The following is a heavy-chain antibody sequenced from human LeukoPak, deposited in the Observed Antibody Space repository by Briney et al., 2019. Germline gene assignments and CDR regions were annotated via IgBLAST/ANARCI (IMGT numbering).Heavy chain of an antibody. CDR1: GYTLTELY. CDR2: FDPEDGET. D-gene: IGHD5-18*01. V-gene: IGHV1-24*01. J-gene: IGHJ4*02. Sequence: ASVKVSCKVSGYTLTELYMHWVRQAPGKGLEWMGGFDPEDGETIYAQKFQGRVTMTEDTSTDTAYMELSSLRSEDTAVYYCATMGYSYGYFFDYWGQGTLVTVSS. CDR3: ATMGYSYGYFFDY.